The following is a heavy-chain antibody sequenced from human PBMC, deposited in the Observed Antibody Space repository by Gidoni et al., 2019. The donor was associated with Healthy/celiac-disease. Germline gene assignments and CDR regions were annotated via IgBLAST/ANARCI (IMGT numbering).Heavy chain of an antibody. J-gene: IGHJ3*02. CDR2: ISWNSGSL. CDR3: AKEISTTGTTSAFDI. D-gene: IGHD1-1*01. CDR1: GFTFDDYA. Sequence: EVQLVESGGGLVQPGRSLRLSCSASGFTFDDYAMHWVRQAPGKGLKWVSGISWNSGSLGYADSVRGRFTISRDNAKNSLYLQMNSLRAEDTALYYCAKEISTTGTTSAFDIWGQGTMVTVSS. V-gene: IGHV3-9*01.